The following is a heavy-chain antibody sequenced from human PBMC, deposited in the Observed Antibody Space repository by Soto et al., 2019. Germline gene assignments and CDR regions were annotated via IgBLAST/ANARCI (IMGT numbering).Heavy chain of an antibody. CDR3: ARDQGDSYYDFWSGYTYYYGMDV. D-gene: IGHD3-3*01. CDR2: ISAYNGNT. J-gene: IGHJ6*02. V-gene: IGHV1-18*01. Sequence: ASVKVSCKASGYTFTSYGISWVRQAPGQGLEWMGWISAYNGNTNYAQKLQGRVTMTTDTSTSTAYMELRSLRSDDTAVYYCARDQGDSYYDFWSGYTYYYGMDVWGQGTTVTVSS. CDR1: GYTFTSYG.